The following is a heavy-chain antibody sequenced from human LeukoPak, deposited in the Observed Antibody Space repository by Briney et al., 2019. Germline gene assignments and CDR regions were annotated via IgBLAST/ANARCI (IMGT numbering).Heavy chain of an antibody. CDR2: IKQDGSEK. J-gene: IGHJ4*02. CDR3: ARVGLFELELDY. V-gene: IGHV3-7*01. Sequence: GGSLRLSCAASGFSFSSYGMHWVRQAPGKGLEWVANIKQDGSEKYYVDSVKGRFTISRDNAKNSLFLQMDSLRAEDTAVYYCARVGLFELELDYWGQGTLVTVSS. CDR1: GFSFSSYG. D-gene: IGHD1-7*01.